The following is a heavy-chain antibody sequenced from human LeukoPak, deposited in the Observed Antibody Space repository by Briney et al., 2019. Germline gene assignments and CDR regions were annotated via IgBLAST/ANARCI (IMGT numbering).Heavy chain of an antibody. CDR1: GGSFSSGSYY. D-gene: IGHD2-2*01. J-gene: IGHJ5*02. V-gene: IGHV4-61*02. CDR3: ARDQVVPAAIPSWFDP. Sequence: PSETLSLTCAVYGGSFSSGSYYWSWIRQPAGKGLEWIGRIYTSGSTNYNPSLKSRVTISVDTSKNQFSPKLSSVTAADTAVYYCARDQVVPAAIPSWFDPWGQGTLVTVSS. CDR2: IYTSGST.